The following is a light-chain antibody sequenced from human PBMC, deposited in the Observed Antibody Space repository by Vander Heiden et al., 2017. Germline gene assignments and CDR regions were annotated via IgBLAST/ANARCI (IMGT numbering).Light chain of an antibody. CDR3: QQRSNWPSLT. CDR1: QCFSSY. CDR2: DAA. J-gene: IGKJ4*01. V-gene: IGKV3-11*01. Sequence: IVLPQSPATLSLSPGERATLSCRPSQCFSSYSAWYQQKPRQAPRRLIYDAANRATGIPARFSGSGSGTDCSLTISSLEPEDFAVYYCQQRSNWPSLTFGRGTKVEIK.